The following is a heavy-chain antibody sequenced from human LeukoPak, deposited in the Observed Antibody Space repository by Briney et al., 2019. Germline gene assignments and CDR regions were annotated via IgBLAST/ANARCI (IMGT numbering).Heavy chain of an antibody. J-gene: IGHJ4*02. Sequence: GTLRLSCEATGFSFSSYAMSWVRQAPGEGLEWVSASSGSGDSADYADAVKGRFTISRDNSKSTLYLQMNSLRAEDTALYYCAKDIGAYYDSSGQYFDYWGQGTLVTVSS. CDR1: GFSFSSYA. V-gene: IGHV3-23*01. CDR2: SSGSGDSA. CDR3: AKDIGAYYDSSGQYFDY. D-gene: IGHD3-22*01.